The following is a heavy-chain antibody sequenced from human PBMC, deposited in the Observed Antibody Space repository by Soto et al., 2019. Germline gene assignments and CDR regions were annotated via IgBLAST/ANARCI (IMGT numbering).Heavy chain of an antibody. D-gene: IGHD2-2*01. J-gene: IGHJ4*02. Sequence: ASVKVSCKVSGYTLTALSMHWVRQAPGKGLEWMGGVDPEDGETIYAQKFQGRVTMTEDTSTDTAYMELSSLRSEDTAVYYCARGGISGCSSTSCLRFDYWGQGTLVTVSS. CDR3: ARGGISGCSSTSCLRFDY. V-gene: IGHV1-24*01. CDR1: GYTLTALS. CDR2: VDPEDGET.